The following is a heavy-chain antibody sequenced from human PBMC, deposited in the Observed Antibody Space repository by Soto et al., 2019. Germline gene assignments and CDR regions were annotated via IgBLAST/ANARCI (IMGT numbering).Heavy chain of an antibody. V-gene: IGHV4-31*03. CDR2: IYYSGST. D-gene: IGHD3-10*01. J-gene: IGHJ4*02. CDR1: GGSINSGGYY. CDR3: ARDGYDGSGSPYPAY. Sequence: SETLSLTCSVSGGSINSGGYYWTWIRQHPEKGLEWIGYIYYSGSTYYKPSLKSRVTISVDTSKRQFSLRLSSVTAADAAIYYCARDGYDGSGSPYPAYWGPGTQVTVSS.